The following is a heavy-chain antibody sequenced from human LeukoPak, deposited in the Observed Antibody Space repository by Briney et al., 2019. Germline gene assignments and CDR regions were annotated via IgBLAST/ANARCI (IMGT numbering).Heavy chain of an antibody. Sequence: PGGSLRLSCAASGFTFSSYAMSWVRQAPGKGLEWVSAISGSGGSTYYADSVKGRFTISRDNSKNTLYLQMNSLRAEDTAVYYCAKSVPGLLWFGELLNWFDPWGQGTLVTVSS. V-gene: IGHV3-23*01. CDR1: GFTFSSYA. CDR3: AKSVPGLLWFGELLNWFDP. CDR2: ISGSGGST. D-gene: IGHD3-10*01. J-gene: IGHJ5*02.